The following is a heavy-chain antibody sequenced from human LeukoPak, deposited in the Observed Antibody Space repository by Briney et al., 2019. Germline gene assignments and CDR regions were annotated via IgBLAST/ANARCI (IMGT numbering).Heavy chain of an antibody. D-gene: IGHD5-12*01. CDR1: GFTFSNAW. CDR3: AREGAATIDY. Sequence: GGSLRLSCAASGFTFSNAWMSWVRQAPGKGLEWVSSISSSSSYIYYADSVKGRFTISRDNAKNSLYLQMNSLRAEDTAVYYCAREGAATIDYWGQGTLVTVSS. CDR2: ISSSSSYI. J-gene: IGHJ4*02. V-gene: IGHV3-21*01.